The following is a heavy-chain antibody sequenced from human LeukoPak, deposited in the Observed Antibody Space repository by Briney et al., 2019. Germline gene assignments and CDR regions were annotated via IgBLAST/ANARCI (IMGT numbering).Heavy chain of an antibody. D-gene: IGHD3-16*01. CDR3: ARGSYVPSPFDP. CDR1: GYTFATYA. CDR2: INAGKGNT. V-gene: IGHV1-3*01. Sequence: GASVKVSCKASGYTFATYAMHWVRQAPGQRLEWMGWINAGKGNTRYSQKFQGRVTITRDTSASTAYMELSSLRSEDTAVYYCARGSYVPSPFDPWGQGTLVTVSS. J-gene: IGHJ5*02.